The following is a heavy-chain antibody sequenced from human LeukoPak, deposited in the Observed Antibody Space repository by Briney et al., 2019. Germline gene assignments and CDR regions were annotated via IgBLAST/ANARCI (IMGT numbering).Heavy chain of an antibody. V-gene: IGHV5-51*01. CDR2: IYPGDSDI. CDR1: GYSFTSYW. CDR3: ARSGSCSGGSCYRHFEY. Sequence: GKSLKISCKGSGYSFTSYWIGWVRQMPGKGLEWMGMIYPGDSDIRYSPSFQGQVTISADKSISTAYLQWSSLKASDTAMYYCARSGSCSGGSCYRHFEYWGQGALVTVS. J-gene: IGHJ4*02. D-gene: IGHD2-15*01.